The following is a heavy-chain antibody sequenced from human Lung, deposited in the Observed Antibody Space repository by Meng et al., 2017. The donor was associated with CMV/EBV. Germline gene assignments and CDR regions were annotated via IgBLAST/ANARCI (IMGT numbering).Heavy chain of an antibody. J-gene: IGHJ4*02. V-gene: IGHV3-21*01. CDR1: GFTFSSYS. Sequence: SCAASGFTFSSYSMNWVRQAPGKGLEWVSSISSSSSYIYYADSVKGRFTISRDNAKNSLYLQMNSLRAEETAVYYCARGSSSSWYDGSYYFDYWXQGTLVTVSS. CDR3: ARGSSSSWYDGSYYFDY. D-gene: IGHD6-13*01. CDR2: ISSSSSYI.